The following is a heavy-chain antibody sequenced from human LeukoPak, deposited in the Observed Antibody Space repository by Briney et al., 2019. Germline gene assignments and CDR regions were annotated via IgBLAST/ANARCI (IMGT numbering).Heavy chain of an antibody. CDR3: ARVRGYRYLDAFDI. D-gene: IGHD3-16*02. J-gene: IGHJ3*02. CDR2: INPNSGGT. CDR1: GYTFTDYY. V-gene: IGHV1-2*02. Sequence: ASVKVSCKASGYTFTDYYIHWVRQAPGQGLEWMGWINPNSGGTNYAQKFQGRVTMTRDTSISTAYMELSRLRSDDTAVYYCARVRGYRYLDAFDIWGQGTMVTVSS.